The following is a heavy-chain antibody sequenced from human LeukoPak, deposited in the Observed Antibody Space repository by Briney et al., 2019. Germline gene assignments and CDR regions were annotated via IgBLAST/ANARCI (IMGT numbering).Heavy chain of an antibody. V-gene: IGHV3-66*02. CDR1: GFTVSSNH. CDR3: ARMDGGGTNAPYGMDV. Sequence: GGSLRLSCAASGFTVSSNHMSWVRQAPGKELEWVSVIYSGGSTYYADSVKGRFTISRDNSKNALYLQMDSLRAEDTAVYYCARMDGGGTNAPYGMDVWGQGTTVTVSS. J-gene: IGHJ6*02. D-gene: IGHD2-8*01. CDR2: IYSGGST.